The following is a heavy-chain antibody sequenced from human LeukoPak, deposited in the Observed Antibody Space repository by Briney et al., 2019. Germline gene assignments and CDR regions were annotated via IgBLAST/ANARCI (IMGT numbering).Heavy chain of an antibody. J-gene: IGHJ4*02. Sequence: GGSLRLSCAASGFTFSSYAMSWVRQAPGKGLEWVSGISLDGATTYYAGSVEGRFTISRDNSKNTLYLQMNSLRADDTAVYYCAKSGRRSAVAGTDFDYWGQGTLVTVSS. CDR2: ISLDGATT. CDR3: AKSGRRSAVAGTDFDY. D-gene: IGHD6-19*01. CDR1: GFTFSSYA. V-gene: IGHV3-23*01.